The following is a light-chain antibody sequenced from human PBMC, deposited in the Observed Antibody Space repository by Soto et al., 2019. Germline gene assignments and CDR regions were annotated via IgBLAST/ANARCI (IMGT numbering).Light chain of an antibody. CDR1: QSFVHSDGNTY. J-gene: IGKJ2*01. CDR2: RVS. V-gene: IGKV2-30*02. Sequence: DVVLTQSPLSLPVTLGQPASISCRSSQSFVHSDGNTYLHWFQKRPGQSPRRLIYRVSTRDSWVPDRFSGGGSGTDFTLKISRGEAEDVGVYYFMEGTYWPKTVGQGTKLEIK. CDR3: MEGTYWPKT.